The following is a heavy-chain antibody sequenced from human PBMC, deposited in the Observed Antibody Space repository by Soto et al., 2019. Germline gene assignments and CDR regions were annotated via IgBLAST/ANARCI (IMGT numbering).Heavy chain of an antibody. D-gene: IGHD5-18*01. J-gene: IGHJ4*02. V-gene: IGHV1-18*01. CDR1: GYTFTSYG. Sequence: ASVKVSCKASGYTFTSYGISWVRQAPGQGLEWMGWISAYNGNTNYAQKLQGRVTMTTDTSTSTAYMELRSLRSDDTAVYYWARAPADTAMAYLDYWGQGTLVTVSS. CDR3: ARAPADTAMAYLDY. CDR2: ISAYNGNT.